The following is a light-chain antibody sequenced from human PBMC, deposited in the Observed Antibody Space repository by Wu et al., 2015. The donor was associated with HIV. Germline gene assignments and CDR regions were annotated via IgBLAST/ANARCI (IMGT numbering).Light chain of an antibody. V-gene: IGKV3-11*01. CDR1: QSVSSY. J-gene: IGKJ4*01. CDR3: QQRSNWLRNT. CDR2: DAS. Sequence: EIVLTQSPATLSLSPGGRATLSCRASQSVSSYLAWYQQKPGQAPRLLIYDASNRATGIPARFSGSGSGTDFTLTISSLEPEDFAVYYCQQRSNWLRNTFGGGTKVEIK.